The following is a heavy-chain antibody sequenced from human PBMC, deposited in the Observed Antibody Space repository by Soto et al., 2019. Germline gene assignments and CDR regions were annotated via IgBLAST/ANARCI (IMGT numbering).Heavy chain of an antibody. CDR1: GFTFSSYG. D-gene: IGHD6-19*01. CDR3: ATGYSSGWAYYYYGMDV. CDR2: ISYDGSNK. Sequence: PGGSLRLSCAASGFTFSSYGMHWVRQAPGKGPEWVAVISYDGSNKYYADSVKGRFTISRDNSKNTLYLQMNSLRAEDTAVYYCATGYSSGWAYYYYGMDVWGQGTTVTVSS. V-gene: IGHV3-30*03. J-gene: IGHJ6*02.